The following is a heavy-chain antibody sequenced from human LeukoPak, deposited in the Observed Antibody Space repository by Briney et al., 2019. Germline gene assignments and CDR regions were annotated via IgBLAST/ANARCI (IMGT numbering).Heavy chain of an antibody. CDR1: GFIFSSFG. CDR3: AKDRSPVVLFDAFDM. CDR2: ISYDGSNK. Sequence: GRSLRLSCAASGFIFSSFGIHWVRQAPGKGLEWVAVISYDGSNKFYADSVKGRFSFSRDNSKSTLILQMNSLRVDDTAVYYCAKDRSPVVLFDAFDMRGQGTMVTVSS. D-gene: IGHD2-2*01. V-gene: IGHV3-30*18. J-gene: IGHJ3*02.